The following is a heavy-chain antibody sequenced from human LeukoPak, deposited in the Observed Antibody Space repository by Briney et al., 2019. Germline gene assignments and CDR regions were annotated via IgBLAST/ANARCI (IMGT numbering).Heavy chain of an antibody. CDR3: AKDEGGDFNPEYFQH. CDR2: ISGSGGST. J-gene: IGHJ1*01. D-gene: IGHD2-21*02. V-gene: IGHV3-23*01. CDR1: GFTFSSYA. Sequence: PGGSLRLSCAASGFTFSSYAMSWVRQAPGKGLEWVSAISGSGGSTYYADSVKGRFTISRDNSKNTLYLQMNSLRAEDTAAYYCAKDEGGDFNPEYFQHWGQGTLVTVSS.